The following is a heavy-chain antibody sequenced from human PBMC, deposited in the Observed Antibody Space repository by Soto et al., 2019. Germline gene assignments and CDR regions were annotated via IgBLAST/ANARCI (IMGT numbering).Heavy chain of an antibody. CDR3: AHRPDDSGYFDY. J-gene: IGHJ4*02. CDR2: INPSGGST. V-gene: IGHV1-46*01. CDR1: GYTFTSYY. D-gene: IGHD3-22*01. Sequence: ASVKVSCKASGYTFTSYYMHWVRQAPGQGLEWMGIINPSGGSTSYAQKFQGRLTITKDTSNNQVILTVTNTDPVDTATYYCAHRPDDSGYFDYWGQGALVTVSS.